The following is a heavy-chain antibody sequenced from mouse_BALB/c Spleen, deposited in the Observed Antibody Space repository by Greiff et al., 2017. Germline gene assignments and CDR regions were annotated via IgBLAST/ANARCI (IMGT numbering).Heavy chain of an antibody. V-gene: IGHV5-17*02. CDR2: ISSGSSTI. CDR1: GFTFSSFG. D-gene: IGHD2-1*01. Sequence: EVMLVESGGGLVQPGGSRKLSCAASGFTFSSFGMHWVRQAPEKGLEWVAYISSGSSTIYYADTVKGRFTISRDNPKNTLFLQMTSLKSEDTAMYYCARDKHYGNYVPFAYWGQGTLVTVSA. CDR3: ARDKHYGNYVPFAY. J-gene: IGHJ3*01.